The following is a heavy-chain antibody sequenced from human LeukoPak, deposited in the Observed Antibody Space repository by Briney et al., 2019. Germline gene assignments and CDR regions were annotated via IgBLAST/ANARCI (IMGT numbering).Heavy chain of an antibody. J-gene: IGHJ5*02. V-gene: IGHV4-38-2*02. D-gene: IGHD3-3*01. Sequence: SETLSLTCAVSGYSTTSGYYWGWLRQPPGKGLEWIGSIYHSGTTYYNPSLRSRVTISVDTSKNQFSLKLNSVTAADTAVYYCARDGEDGRGGWFDPWGQGILVTVSS. CDR1: GYSTTSGYY. CDR2: IYHSGTT. CDR3: ARDGEDGRGGWFDP.